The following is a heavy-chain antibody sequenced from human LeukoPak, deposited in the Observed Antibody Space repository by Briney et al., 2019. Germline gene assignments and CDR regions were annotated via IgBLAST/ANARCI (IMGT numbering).Heavy chain of an antibody. CDR1: GGSISSYY. CDR2: IYHSGST. CDR3: ARVRPGRVAAAGYFDY. Sequence: SETLSLTCTVSGGSISSYYWSWIRQPPGKGLEWIGSIYHSGSTYYNPSLKSRVTISVDTSKNQFSLKLSSVTAADTAVYYCARVRPGRVAAAGYFDYWGQGTLVTVSS. V-gene: IGHV4-38-2*02. J-gene: IGHJ4*02. D-gene: IGHD6-13*01.